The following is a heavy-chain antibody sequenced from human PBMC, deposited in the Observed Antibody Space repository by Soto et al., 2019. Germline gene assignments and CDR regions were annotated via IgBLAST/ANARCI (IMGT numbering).Heavy chain of an antibody. CDR3: ARSRTTVTPNWFDP. CDR1: GGTFTTYG. V-gene: IGHV1-69*01. J-gene: IGHJ5*02. D-gene: IGHD4-4*01. Sequence: QVQLVQSGTEVKKPGSSVKVSCKASGGTFTTYGFSWVRQAPGQGLEWMGGIIPIFDTTNYAQKFQGRITVTADESTNTAYLELSSLRSEDTAVYYCARSRTTVTPNWFDPWGQGTLVTVSS. CDR2: IIPIFDTT.